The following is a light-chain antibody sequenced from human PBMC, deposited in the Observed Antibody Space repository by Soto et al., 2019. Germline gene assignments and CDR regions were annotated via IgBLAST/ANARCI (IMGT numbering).Light chain of an antibody. V-gene: IGKV3-20*01. Sequence: EIVLTQSPGTLSLSPGERATLSCRASQSVSSMFLAWYQQRPGQALRLLIYGASNRATAIPDRFSGSGSGTDFTLTISRLEPEDFAVYYCQQYGPSPWTFGQGTK. CDR1: QSVSSMF. CDR2: GAS. CDR3: QQYGPSPWT. J-gene: IGKJ1*01.